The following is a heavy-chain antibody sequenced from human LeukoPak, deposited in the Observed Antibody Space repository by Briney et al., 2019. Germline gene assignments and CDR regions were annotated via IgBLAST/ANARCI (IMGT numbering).Heavy chain of an antibody. V-gene: IGHV3-21*01. Sequence: PGGSLRLSCAASGFTFNTYSMNWVRQAPGKGLEWVSSISDNSNYIYYSDSVEGRFTISRDNAKNSLYLQMNSLRVEDTAVYYCARGPYTNGHYFDYWGQGTLATVSS. D-gene: IGHD6-19*01. CDR1: GFTFNTYS. CDR2: ISDNSNYI. J-gene: IGHJ4*02. CDR3: ARGPYTNGHYFDY.